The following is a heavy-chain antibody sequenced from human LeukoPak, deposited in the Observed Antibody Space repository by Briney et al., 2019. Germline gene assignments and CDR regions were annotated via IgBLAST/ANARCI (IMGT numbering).Heavy chain of an antibody. CDR2: ISGSGATT. J-gene: IGHJ4*02. V-gene: IGHV3-23*01. CDR3: AARDPGYSYGLGFDY. Sequence: GGSLRLSCAGSGFTFSSNAMSWVRQAPGKGLEWVSGISGSGATTYYADSVKGRFTISRDNSKDTLYLQMNSLSAEDTAVYYCAARDPGYSYGLGFDYWGQGTPVTVSS. D-gene: IGHD5-18*01. CDR1: GFTFSSNA.